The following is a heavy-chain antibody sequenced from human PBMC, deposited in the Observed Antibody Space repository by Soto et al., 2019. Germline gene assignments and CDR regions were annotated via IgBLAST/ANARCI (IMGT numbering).Heavy chain of an antibody. V-gene: IGHV1-2*04. CDR1: GYTFTGYY. CDR2: INPNSGGT. D-gene: IGHD3-10*01. CDR3: ARDGGDGSGSPGGFDP. Sequence: SCKASGYTFTGYYMHWVRQAPGQGLEWMGWINPNSGGTNYAQKFQGWVTMTRDTSISTAYMELSRLRSDDTAVYYCARDGGDGSGSPGGFDPWGQGTLVTVS. J-gene: IGHJ5*02.